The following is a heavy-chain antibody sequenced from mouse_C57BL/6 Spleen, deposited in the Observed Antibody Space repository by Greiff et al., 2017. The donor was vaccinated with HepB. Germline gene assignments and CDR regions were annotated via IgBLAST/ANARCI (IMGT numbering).Heavy chain of an antibody. D-gene: IGHD1-1*02. J-gene: IGHJ2*01. Sequence: VQLQQSGAELVKPGASVKLSCKASGYTFTSYWMQWVKQRPGQGLEWIGEIDPSDSYTNYNQKFKGKATLTVDTSSSTAYTQLSSLTSEDSAVYYCARRGNYPDYWGQGTTLTVSS. CDR2: IDPSDSYT. CDR3: ARRGNYPDY. V-gene: IGHV1-50*01. CDR1: GYTFTSYW.